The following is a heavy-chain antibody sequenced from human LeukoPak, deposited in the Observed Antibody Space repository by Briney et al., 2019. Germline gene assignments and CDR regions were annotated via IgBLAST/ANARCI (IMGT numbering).Heavy chain of an antibody. CDR2: IYYSGST. Sequence: SETLSLTCAVSGYSISTSNWWGWIRQPPGKGLEWIGYIYYSGSTFYDPSLKSRVTMSVDTSNNQFSLKLSSVTAVDSAVYYCARNDYESSGFDFWGQGTLVTVSS. D-gene: IGHD3-22*01. J-gene: IGHJ4*02. CDR3: ARNDYESSGFDF. V-gene: IGHV4-28*01. CDR1: GYSISTSNW.